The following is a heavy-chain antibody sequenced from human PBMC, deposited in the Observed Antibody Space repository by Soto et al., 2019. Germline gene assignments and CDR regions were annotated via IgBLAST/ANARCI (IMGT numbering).Heavy chain of an antibody. CDR2: IYYSGST. Sequence: QVQLQESGPGLVKPSQTLSLTCTVSGGSISSGGYYWSWIRQHPGKGLEWIGYIYYSGSTYYNPSLKCRVTISVDTSKNKFSLKLSSVHAADTAVYYCARIAITVTAYYFDYWGQGTLVTVSS. D-gene: IGHD4-4*01. CDR3: ARIAITVTAYYFDY. CDR1: GGSISSGGYY. V-gene: IGHV4-31*03. J-gene: IGHJ4*02.